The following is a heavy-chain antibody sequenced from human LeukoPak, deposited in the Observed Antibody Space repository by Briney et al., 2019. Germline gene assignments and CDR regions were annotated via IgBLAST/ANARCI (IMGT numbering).Heavy chain of an antibody. CDR3: VSRSGRNYYGMDV. CDR1: GGSVNSYY. J-gene: IGHJ6*02. CDR2: AYYNGRI. V-gene: IGHV4-59*02. D-gene: IGHD3-10*01. Sequence: KPSETLSLTCTVSGGSVNSYYWNWIRQPPGKGLEWIGYAYYNGRINYDPSLKSRVTISVDTSKEQSTLTLTSVTAADTAVYYCVSRSGRNYYGMDVWGLGITVTVSS.